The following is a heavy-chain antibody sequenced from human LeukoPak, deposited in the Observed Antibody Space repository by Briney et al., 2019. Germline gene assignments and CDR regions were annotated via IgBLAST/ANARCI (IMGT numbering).Heavy chain of an antibody. Sequence: GGSLRLSCAASGFTVSSNYMSWVRQAPGKGLEWVSVIYSGGSTYYADSVTGRFTISRDNSKNTLYLQMNILRAEDTAVYYCAKDSRYGSGSNALDYWGQGTLVTVSS. CDR2: IYSGGST. CDR3: AKDSRYGSGSNALDY. J-gene: IGHJ4*02. D-gene: IGHD3-10*01. V-gene: IGHV3-53*01. CDR1: GFTVSSNY.